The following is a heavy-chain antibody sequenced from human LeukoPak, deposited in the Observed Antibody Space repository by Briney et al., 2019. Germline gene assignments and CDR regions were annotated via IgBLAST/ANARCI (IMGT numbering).Heavy chain of an antibody. D-gene: IGHD6-6*01. J-gene: IGHJ4*02. CDR2: VYTSGST. CDR1: GDFISSSY. CDR3: ARGQGSSTGRAFDY. V-gene: IGHV4-4*07. Sequence: SETLSLTCIVSGDFISSSYWSWIRQPAGKGLEWIGRVYTSGSTNYNPSLMSRVTMSVDTSKNQSSLKLSSVTAADTAVYYCARGQGSSTGRAFDYWGQGTLVTVSS.